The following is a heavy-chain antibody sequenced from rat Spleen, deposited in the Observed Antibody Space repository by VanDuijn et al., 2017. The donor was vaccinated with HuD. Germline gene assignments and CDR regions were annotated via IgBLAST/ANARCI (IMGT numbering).Heavy chain of an antibody. CDR2: ISTGGGST. Sequence: EVPLVGSGGGLVEPGRSLKLSCSASGFTFSDFGMAWVRQTPTKGLEWVASISTGGGSTYYRDSVKGRFTVSRDNAKSTLYLQMNSLRSEDTATYYCAKDGSRYGYTYFDYWGQGVMVTVSS. CDR3: AKDGSRYGYTYFDY. D-gene: IGHD1-4*01. J-gene: IGHJ2*01. V-gene: IGHV5-19*01. CDR1: GFTFSDFG.